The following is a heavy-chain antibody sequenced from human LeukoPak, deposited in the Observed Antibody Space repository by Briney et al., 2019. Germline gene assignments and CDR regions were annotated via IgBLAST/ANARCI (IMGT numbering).Heavy chain of an antibody. V-gene: IGHV4-30-2*01. CDR3: ARESYGMFDY. Sequence: PSQTLSLTCAVSGGSISSGGYSWSWIRQPPGKGLEWVGYIYHSGSTYYNPSLKSRVTISVDRSKNQFSLKLSSVTAADTAVYYCARESYGMFDYWGQGTLVTVSS. D-gene: IGHD5-18*01. CDR1: GGSISSGGYS. CDR2: IYHSGST. J-gene: IGHJ4*02.